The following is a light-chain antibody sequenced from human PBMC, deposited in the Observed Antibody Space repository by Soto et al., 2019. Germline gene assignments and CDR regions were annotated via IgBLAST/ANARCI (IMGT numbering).Light chain of an antibody. Sequence: QSVLTQPASVSGSPGQSITISCTGTSSDVGSYNLVSWYQQHPGKAPKLMIYEVSKRPSGVSNRLSGSKSGNTASLTISGLQAEDEADYYCCSYAGSSTFVFGTGPKVTVL. CDR3: CSYAGSSTFV. CDR2: EVS. V-gene: IGLV2-23*02. J-gene: IGLJ1*01. CDR1: SSDVGSYNL.